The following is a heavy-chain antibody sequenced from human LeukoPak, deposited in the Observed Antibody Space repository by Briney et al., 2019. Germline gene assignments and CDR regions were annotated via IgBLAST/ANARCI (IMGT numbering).Heavy chain of an antibody. CDR1: GFTFSSYW. V-gene: IGHV3-7*03. D-gene: IGHD4-17*01. CDR3: ARGYRDTMTTPGIY. Sequence: PGGSLRLSCVASGFTFSSYWMSWVRQAPGKGLEWVANIKQDGSEKYYEDSVKGRFTISRDNAKNSLYLQMNSLRAEDTAVYYCARGYRDTMTTPGIYWGQGTLVTVSS. J-gene: IGHJ4*02. CDR2: IKQDGSEK.